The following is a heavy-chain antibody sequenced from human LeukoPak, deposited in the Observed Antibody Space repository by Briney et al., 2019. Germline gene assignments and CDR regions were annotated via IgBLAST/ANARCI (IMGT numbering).Heavy chain of an antibody. Sequence: ASVKVSCKASGYTFTGYYMHWVRQAPGQGLEWMGWINPNSGGTYYAQKFQGRVTMTRDTSISTAYMELSRLRSDDTAVYYCARDVWFGELSEGFDYWGQGTLVTVSS. CDR3: ARDVWFGELSEGFDY. CDR2: INPNSGGT. J-gene: IGHJ4*02. D-gene: IGHD3-10*01. CDR1: GYTFTGYY. V-gene: IGHV1-2*02.